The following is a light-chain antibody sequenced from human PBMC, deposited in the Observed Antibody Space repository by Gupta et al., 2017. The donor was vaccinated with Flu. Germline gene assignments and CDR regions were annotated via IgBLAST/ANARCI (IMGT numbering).Light chain of an antibody. J-gene: IGLJ1*01. CDR1: NIGSKT. Sequence: SSVLTQPPSVSVAPGQTARLTCGGNNIGSKTVHWYQQRPGQAPVLIVYDDSARPSGSPERISGSNSGNTATLTISRVDAGEEADYYCQVWDSSSDNPCVFGTGTKVTVL. CDR3: QVWDSSSDNPCV. V-gene: IGLV3-21*02. CDR2: DDS.